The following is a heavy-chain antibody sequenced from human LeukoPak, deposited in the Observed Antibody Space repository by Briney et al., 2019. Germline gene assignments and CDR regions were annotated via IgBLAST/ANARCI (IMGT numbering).Heavy chain of an antibody. J-gene: IGHJ3*02. CDR2: ISGSGGST. Sequence: PGGSLRLPCAASGFTFSSYAMSWVRQAPGKGLEWVSAISGSGGSTYYADSVKGRFTISRDNSKNTLYLQMNSLRVEDTAVYYCARGGAARPDIWGQGTMVTVSS. V-gene: IGHV3-23*01. CDR1: GFTFSSYA. CDR3: ARGGAARPDI. D-gene: IGHD6-6*01.